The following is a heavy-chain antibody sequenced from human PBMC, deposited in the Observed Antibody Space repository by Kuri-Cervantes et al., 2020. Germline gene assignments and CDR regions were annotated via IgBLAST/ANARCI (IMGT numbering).Heavy chain of an antibody. CDR2: ICGSGGST. CDR3: AKTYFLDSSGYYRDYSYGIVV. J-gene: IGHJ6*01. D-gene: IGHD3-22*01. V-gene: IGHV3-23*01. CDR1: GFTFSSYA. Sequence: GGSLRLSCAASGFTFSSYAMRWVRQAPGKGLVWVSAICGSGGSTYYADSVKGRFTISRDNSKNTLYLQMDSLRAEDTAVYYCAKTYFLDSSGYYRDYSYGIVVLGQGTTVTVSS.